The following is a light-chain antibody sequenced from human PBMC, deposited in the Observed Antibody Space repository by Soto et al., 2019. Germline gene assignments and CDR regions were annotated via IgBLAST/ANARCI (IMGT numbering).Light chain of an antibody. Sequence: NFMLTQPHSVSESPGKTVIISCTRSSGSIASNYVQWYQQRPGSSPTTVIYEGNQRPSGVPDRFSGSIDSSSNSASLTISGLETEDEDDYFCQSYDATNQVFGGGTKLTVL. CDR1: SGSIASNY. CDR3: QSYDATNQV. CDR2: EGN. J-gene: IGLJ3*02. V-gene: IGLV6-57*01.